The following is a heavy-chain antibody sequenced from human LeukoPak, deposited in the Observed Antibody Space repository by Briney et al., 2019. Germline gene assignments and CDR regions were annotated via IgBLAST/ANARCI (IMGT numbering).Heavy chain of an antibody. CDR3: ARVFVVVPAAYNWFDP. V-gene: IGHV4-34*01. J-gene: IGHJ5*02. CDR2: INHSGST. CDR1: GGSFSGYY. D-gene: IGHD2-2*01. Sequence: PSETLSLTCAVYGGSFSGYYWSWIRQPPGKGLEWIGEINHSGSTNYNPSLKSRVTISVDTSKNQFSLKLSSVTAADTAVYYCARVFVVVPAAYNWFDPWGRGTLVTVSS.